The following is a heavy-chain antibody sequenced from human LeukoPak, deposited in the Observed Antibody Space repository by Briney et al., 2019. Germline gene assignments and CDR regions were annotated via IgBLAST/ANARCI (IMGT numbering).Heavy chain of an antibody. CDR2: ISGDSSQI. J-gene: IGHJ4*02. D-gene: IGHD1-26*01. V-gene: IGHV3-48*01. Sequence: PGGSLRLSCAVSGFTFRSYSMNWVRQAPGKGLEWISYISGDSSQIFYADSVKGRFTTSRDNAKNSLHLQMSSLRVKDTALYYCVRDQGAPDYWGQGTLLTVSS. CDR1: GFTFRSYS. CDR3: VRDQGAPDY.